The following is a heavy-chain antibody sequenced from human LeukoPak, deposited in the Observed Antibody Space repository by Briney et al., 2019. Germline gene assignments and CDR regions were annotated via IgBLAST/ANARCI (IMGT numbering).Heavy chain of an antibody. V-gene: IGHV5-10-1*01. D-gene: IGHD2-15*01. CDR2: VDPSDSYT. J-gene: IGHJ4*02. CDR1: GYSFTSYW. CDR3: ARAVGVADHFDY. Sequence: GESLRISCKGSGYSFTSYWISWVRQMPGKGLEWMGRVDPSDSYTNYSPSFQGHVTISADKSICTAYLQWSSLKASDTAMYYCARAVGVADHFDYWGQGTLVTVSS.